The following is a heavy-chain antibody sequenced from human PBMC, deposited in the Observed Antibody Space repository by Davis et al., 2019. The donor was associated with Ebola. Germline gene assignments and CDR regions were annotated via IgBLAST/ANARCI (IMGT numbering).Heavy chain of an antibody. CDR2: MYYSGRT. CDR1: GGSISSHY. J-gene: IGHJ4*02. Sequence: MPSETLSLTCSVSGGSISSHYWSWIRQPPGKGLEWIGQMYYSGRTNYNPSLKTRVTISVDSSKNQFSLKLDSVTAADTAVYYCARGWDSSGWQNWGQGILVTVSS. D-gene: IGHD6-19*01. V-gene: IGHV4-59*11. CDR3: ARGWDSSGWQN.